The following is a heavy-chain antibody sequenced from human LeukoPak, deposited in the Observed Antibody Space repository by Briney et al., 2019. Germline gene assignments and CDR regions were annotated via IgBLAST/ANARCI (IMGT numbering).Heavy chain of an antibody. D-gene: IGHD5-12*01. Sequence: ASVKVSCKASGYTFTGYYMHWVRQAPGQGLEWMGWINPNSGGTNYAQKFQGRVTMTRDTSISTAYMELSRLRSDDTAVYYCARAKGYRDYETPSEAFDIWGQGTMVTVSS. J-gene: IGHJ3*02. CDR3: ARAKGYRDYETPSEAFDI. CDR1: GYTFTGYY. CDR2: INPNSGGT. V-gene: IGHV1-2*02.